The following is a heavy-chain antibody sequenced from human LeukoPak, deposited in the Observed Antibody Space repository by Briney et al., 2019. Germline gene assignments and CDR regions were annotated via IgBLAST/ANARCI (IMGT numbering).Heavy chain of an antibody. CDR2: IDTNTGSP. CDR1: VYTFTTYP. D-gene: IGHD3-22*01. J-gene: IGHJ4*02. CDR3: VRGIDTTGYFND. Sequence: ASVKVSCKASVYTFTTYPINWVRHAPGRGLEWMGWIDTNTGSPTYAQGLTGRFVFSLDTSVSTAFLQINSLKAEDTALYYCVRGIDTTGYFNDWGQGTLVTVSS. V-gene: IGHV7-4-1*02.